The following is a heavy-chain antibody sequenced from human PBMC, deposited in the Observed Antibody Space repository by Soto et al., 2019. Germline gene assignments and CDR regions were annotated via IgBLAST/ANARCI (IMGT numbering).Heavy chain of an antibody. V-gene: IGHV1-3*01. Sequence: ASVKVSCKASGYTFTSYAMHWVRQAPGQRLEWMGWIDAGNGNTKYSQKFQGRVTITRDTSASTAYMELSSLRSEDTAVYYCARDPSYYGMDFWGQGTTVTVSS. CDR3: ARDPSYYGMDF. CDR2: IDAGNGNT. J-gene: IGHJ6*02. CDR1: GYTFTSYA.